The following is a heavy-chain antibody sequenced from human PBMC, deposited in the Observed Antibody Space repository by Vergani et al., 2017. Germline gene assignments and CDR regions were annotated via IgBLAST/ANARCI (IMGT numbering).Heavy chain of an antibody. D-gene: IGHD1-1*01. J-gene: IGHJ5*01. V-gene: IGHV3-33*01. CDR3: ARWGNEKRFDS. CDR1: GFTFSSHG. CDR2: IWYDGSNK. Sequence: QVQLVESEGGVVQPGRSLPLSCVASGFTFSSHGMHWVRQAPGKGLAWVAVIWYDGSNKYYGDSVKGRFTISRDNSKNTLYLQMNSLRVEDTAVYYCARWGNEKRFDSWGQGTLVTASS.